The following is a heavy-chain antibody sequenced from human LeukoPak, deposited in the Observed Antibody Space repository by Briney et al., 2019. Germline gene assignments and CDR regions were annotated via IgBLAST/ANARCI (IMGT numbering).Heavy chain of an antibody. V-gene: IGHV4-59*08. Sequence: SETLSLTCTVSGGSISGDYWIWIRQPPGEGLEWIGYIYYSGSTNYNPSLKSRVTISVDTSKNQLSLKLSSVTAADTAVYYCARHLPGDNNAFDIWGQGTMVTVSS. CDR2: IYYSGST. J-gene: IGHJ3*02. D-gene: IGHD4-17*01. CDR1: GGSISGDY. CDR3: ARHLPGDNNAFDI.